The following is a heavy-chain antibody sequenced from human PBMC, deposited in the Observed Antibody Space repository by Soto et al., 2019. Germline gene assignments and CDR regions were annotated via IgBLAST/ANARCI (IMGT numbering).Heavy chain of an antibody. V-gene: IGHV4-34*01. Sequence: ASETLSLTCAVYGGSLSGYHWSCIGQPPGKGLQWIGEINHSGSTNYNPSLKSRVTISVDTSKNQLSLNLSSVTAADTAVYYCARGARRYYDNYGPEKNWFDPSCQGNMVTVSS. CDR2: INHSGST. J-gene: IGHJ5*02. CDR3: ARGARRYYDNYGPEKNWFDP. CDR1: GGSLSGYH. D-gene: IGHD3-22*01.